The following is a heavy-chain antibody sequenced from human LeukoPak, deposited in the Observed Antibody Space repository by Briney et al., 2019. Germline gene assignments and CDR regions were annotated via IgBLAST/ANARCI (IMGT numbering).Heavy chain of an antibody. J-gene: IGHJ4*02. CDR2: IYHSGST. CDR1: GGSISSYS. CDR3: ARGPYCSGGSCYYDY. Sequence: PSETLSLTCTVSGGSISSYSWSWIRQPPGKGLEWIGYIYHSGSTYYNPSLKSRVTISVDRSKNQFSLKLSSVTAADTAVYYCARGPYCSGGSCYYDYWGQGTLVTVSS. V-gene: IGHV4-30-2*01. D-gene: IGHD2-15*01.